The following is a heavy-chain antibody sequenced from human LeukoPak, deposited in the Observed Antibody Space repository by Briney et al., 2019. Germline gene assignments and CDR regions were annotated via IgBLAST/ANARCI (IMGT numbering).Heavy chain of an antibody. V-gene: IGHV1-69*06. D-gene: IGHD3-3*01. CDR2: IIPIFGTA. CDR1: GGTFSSYA. CDR3: ARVRCTYDFWGGYYTLLMDWFDP. Sequence: SVKVSCKASGGTFSSYAISWVRQAPGQGLEWMGGIIPIFGTANYAQKFQGRVTITADKSTSTAYMELRSLRSDDTAVYYCARVRCTYDFWGGYYTLLMDWFDPWGQGTLVTVSS. J-gene: IGHJ5*02.